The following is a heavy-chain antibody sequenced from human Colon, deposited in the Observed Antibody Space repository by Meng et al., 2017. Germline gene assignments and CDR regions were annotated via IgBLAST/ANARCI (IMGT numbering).Heavy chain of an antibody. CDR3: ARVQRFCTGGICSNWFDP. CDR1: GGATGGYY. D-gene: IGHD2-15*01. V-gene: IGHV4-4*07. Sequence: QGQLQEARPGLVQPSEPLTPTCTGSGGATGGYYWNWSRQPAVKGLEWIGHIYSSGRTNYNPSLKSRVTISVDSSKNQFSLNLTSVTAADTAVYFCARVQRFCTGGICSNWFDPWGQGTLVTVSS. CDR2: IYSSGRT. J-gene: IGHJ5*02.